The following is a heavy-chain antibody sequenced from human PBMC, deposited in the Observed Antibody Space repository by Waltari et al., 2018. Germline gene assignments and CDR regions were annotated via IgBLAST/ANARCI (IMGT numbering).Heavy chain of an antibody. CDR2: VYSSGTT. D-gene: IGHD5-12*01. Sequence: QLQLQESGPGLVKPSETLSLTCTVSGDSISGSSYYWGWIRQSPGKGLEWIGNVYSSGTTNANPTPRSRVTRAGDTSKNQFSRKLSSVTAADTAVYYCARHWKRSGYRFDPWGQGTLVTVSS. CDR3: ARHWKRSGYRFDP. V-gene: IGHV4-39*01. CDR1: GDSISGSSYY. J-gene: IGHJ5*02.